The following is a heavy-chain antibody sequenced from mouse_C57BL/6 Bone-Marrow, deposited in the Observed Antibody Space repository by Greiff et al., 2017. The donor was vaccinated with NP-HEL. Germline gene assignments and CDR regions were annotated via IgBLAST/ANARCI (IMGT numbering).Heavy chain of an antibody. CDR2: IDPSDSYT. Sequence: QVQLQQPGAELVRPGTSVKLSCKASGYTFTSYWMPWVKQRPGQGLEWIGVIDPSDSYTNYNQKLKGKSTFTVDTSSSTAYMQLSSLTSEDSAVYYCASVSTMVKWFAYWGQGTLVTVSA. CDR3: ASVSTMVKWFAY. J-gene: IGHJ3*01. D-gene: IGHD2-2*01. V-gene: IGHV1-59*01. CDR1: GYTFTSYW.